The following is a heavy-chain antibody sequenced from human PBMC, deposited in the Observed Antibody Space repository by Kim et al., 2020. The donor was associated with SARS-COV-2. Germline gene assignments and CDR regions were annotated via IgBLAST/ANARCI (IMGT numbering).Heavy chain of an antibody. Sequence: GTNYNPSPKRRVPISVDKSKNQFSLRLTSVTAADTAVDYCARPGTSGPFDYWGQGTLVTVSS. J-gene: IGHJ4*02. V-gene: IGHV4-4*02. CDR2: GT. CDR3: ARPGTSGPFDY. D-gene: IGHD5-12*01.